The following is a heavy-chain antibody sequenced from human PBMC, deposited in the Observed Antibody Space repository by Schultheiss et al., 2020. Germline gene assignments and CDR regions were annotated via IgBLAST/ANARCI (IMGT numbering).Heavy chain of an antibody. CDR3: ATHPRGYNYGVLDY. CDR2: IHHSGST. J-gene: IGHJ4*02. V-gene: IGHV4-59*08. CDR1: GGSMYNFY. D-gene: IGHD5-18*01. Sequence: SETLSLTCSVSGGSMYNFYWSWIRQPPGKGLEWIGYIHHSGSTNYNPSLKSRVTISVDKSKNQFSLNLSSVTAADTALYYCATHPRGYNYGVLDYWGQGTLVTVSS.